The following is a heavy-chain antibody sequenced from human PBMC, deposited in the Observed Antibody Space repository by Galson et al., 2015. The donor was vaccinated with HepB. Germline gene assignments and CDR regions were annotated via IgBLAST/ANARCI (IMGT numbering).Heavy chain of an antibody. CDR3: ARDISSSWYPGNWSDP. V-gene: IGHV1-46*01. Sequence: SVKVSCKASGYTFTSYYMHWVRQAPGQGLEWMGIINPSGGSTSYAQKFQGRVTMTRDTSTSTVYMELSSLRSEDTAVYYCARDISSSWYPGNWSDPWGQGTLVTVSS. CDR1: GYTFTSYY. J-gene: IGHJ5*02. CDR2: INPSGGST. D-gene: IGHD6-13*01.